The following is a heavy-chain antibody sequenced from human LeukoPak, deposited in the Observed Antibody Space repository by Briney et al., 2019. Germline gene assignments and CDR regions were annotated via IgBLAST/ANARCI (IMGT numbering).Heavy chain of an antibody. CDR1: GFTFSSYG. D-gene: IGHD2-15*01. V-gene: IGHV3-30*18. J-gene: IGHJ4*02. Sequence: GGSLRLSCAASGFTFSSYGMHWVRQAPGKGLEWVAVISYDGSNKYYADSVKGRFTISRDNSKNTPYLQMNSLRAEDTAVYYCAKDTSSSLDYWGQGTLVTVSS. CDR3: AKDTSSSLDY. CDR2: ISYDGSNK.